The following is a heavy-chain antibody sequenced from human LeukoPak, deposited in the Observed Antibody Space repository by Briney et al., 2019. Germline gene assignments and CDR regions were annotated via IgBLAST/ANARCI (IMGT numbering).Heavy chain of an antibody. V-gene: IGHV5-51*01. J-gene: IGHJ4*02. D-gene: IGHD2-8*02. Sequence: GESLQISCQGSGSTFTSYWIGWVRQLLGKGLEWMGIIYPGDSDTKYSPSFQGQVTISADKSISTAYLQWSSLKAADTAMYYCARDGGGVSSGVWHWGQGTLVTAAS. CDR3: ARDGGGVSSGVWH. CDR2: IYPGDSDT. CDR1: GSTFTSYW.